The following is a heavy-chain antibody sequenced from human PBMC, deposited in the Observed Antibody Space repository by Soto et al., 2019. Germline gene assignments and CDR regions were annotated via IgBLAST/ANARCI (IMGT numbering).Heavy chain of an antibody. D-gene: IGHD5-12*01. V-gene: IGHV5-51*01. CDR3: ARAKDLSSTGDLVATIIDY. CDR2: IYPGDSDT. J-gene: IGHJ4*02. Sequence: GESLKISCKGSGYSFTSYWIGWVRQMPGKGLEWMGIIYPGDSDTRYSPSFQGQVTISADKSISTAYLQWSSLKASDTAMYYCARAKDLSSTGDLVATIIDYWGQGTLVTVSS. CDR1: GYSFTSYW.